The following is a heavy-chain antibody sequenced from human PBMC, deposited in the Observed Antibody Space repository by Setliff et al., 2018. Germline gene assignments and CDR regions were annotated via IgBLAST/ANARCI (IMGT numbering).Heavy chain of an antibody. CDR3: AREGYQLLPDY. D-gene: IGHD2-2*01. CDR2: ISYDGSNK. J-gene: IGHJ4*02. V-gene: IGHV3-30*04. Sequence: GESLRLSCAASGFTFSSYAMHWVRQAPGKGLEWVAVISYDGSNKYYADSVKGRFTISRDNSKNTLYLRMNSLRAEDTAVYYCAREGYQLLPDYWGQGTLVTVSS. CDR1: GFTFSSYA.